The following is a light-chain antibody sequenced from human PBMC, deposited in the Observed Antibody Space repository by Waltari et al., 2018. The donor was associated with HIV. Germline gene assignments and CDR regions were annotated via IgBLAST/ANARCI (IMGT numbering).Light chain of an antibody. CDR2: GNN. CDR3: QSYDSTLSGWV. CDR1: RPTIGANYA. J-gene: IGLJ3*02. V-gene: IGLV1-40*01. Sequence: QSVLTQPPSVSGAPGPGVTLSCTGTRPTIGANYALHWYRQLPGTAPQVLIYGNNNRPSGVPDRFSGSKSGTSASLAITGLQPEDESDYHCQSYDSTLSGWVFGGGTKLTVL.